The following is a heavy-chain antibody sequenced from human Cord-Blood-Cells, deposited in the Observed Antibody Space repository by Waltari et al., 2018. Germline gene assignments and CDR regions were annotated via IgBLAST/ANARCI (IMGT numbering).Heavy chain of an antibody. Sequence: QVQLQESGPGLVKPSETLSLTCTVSGGSISSYYWSWIRQPPGKGLEWIGYIYYSGSTNYNPSLKSRVTISVDTSKNQFSLKLISVTAADTAVYYCARANWGSAGGDYWGQGTLVTVSS. D-gene: IGHD7-27*01. CDR2: IYYSGST. CDR3: ARANWGSAGGDY. CDR1: GGSISSYY. J-gene: IGHJ4*02. V-gene: IGHV4-59*01.